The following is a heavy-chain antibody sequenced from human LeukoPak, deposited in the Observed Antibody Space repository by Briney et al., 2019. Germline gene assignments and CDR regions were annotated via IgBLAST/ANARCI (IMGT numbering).Heavy chain of an antibody. D-gene: IGHD6-19*01. CDR1: GYTFTGYY. Sequence: GASVKVSCKASGYTFTGYYIHWVRQAPGQGLEWMGWINPNSGGSKYAQKFQGRVTMTRDTSISTAYMELSRLRYDDTAVYYCARGGSSGWRTPNDDYWGQGTLVTVSS. V-gene: IGHV1-2*02. J-gene: IGHJ4*02. CDR2: INPNSGGS. CDR3: ARGGSSGWRTPNDDY.